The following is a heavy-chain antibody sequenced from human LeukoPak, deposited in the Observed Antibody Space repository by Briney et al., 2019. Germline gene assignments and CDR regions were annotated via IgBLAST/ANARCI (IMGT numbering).Heavy chain of an antibody. V-gene: IGHV4-34*01. J-gene: IGHJ1*01. Sequence: PSETLSLTCAVYGGSFSGYYWSWIRQPPGKGLEWIGEINHSGSTNYNPSLKSRVTISVDTSKNQFSLKLSSVTAAETAVYYCASDYYCSSTSCRAAEYFQHWGQGTLVTVSS. CDR2: INHSGST. CDR3: ASDYYCSSTSCRAAEYFQH. D-gene: IGHD2-2*01. CDR1: GGSFSGYY.